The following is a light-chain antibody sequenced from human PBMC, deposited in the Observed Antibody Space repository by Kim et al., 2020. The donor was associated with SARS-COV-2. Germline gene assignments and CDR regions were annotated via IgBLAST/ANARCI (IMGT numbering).Light chain of an antibody. CDR2: DVS. CDR1: SSDVGGYNY. V-gene: IGLV2-14*01. Sequence: QSALTQPASVSGSPGQSITISCTGTSSDVGGYNYVSWYQQHPDKAPKLMIYDVSKRTSGVSNRFSGSKSGNTASLTISGLQAEDEADYYCSSYTSSSTFGVGTGTKVTVL. CDR3: SSYTSSSTFG. J-gene: IGLJ1*01.